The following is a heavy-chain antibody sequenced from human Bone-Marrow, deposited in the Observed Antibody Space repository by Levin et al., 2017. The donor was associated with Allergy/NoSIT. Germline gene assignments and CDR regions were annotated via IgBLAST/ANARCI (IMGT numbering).Heavy chain of an antibody. CDR3: ARVPAATFYYYYMDV. CDR1: AFTFNTYS. J-gene: IGHJ6*03. Sequence: ETLSLTCAASAFTFNTYSMTWVRQAPGKGLEWVSYIDSGSSTIYYADSVKGRFTISRDNAKNSLFLQMNSLRAEDTAIYYCARVPAATFYYYYMDVWGKGTTVTVSS. V-gene: IGHV3-48*01. CDR2: IDSGSSTI. D-gene: IGHD2-2*01.